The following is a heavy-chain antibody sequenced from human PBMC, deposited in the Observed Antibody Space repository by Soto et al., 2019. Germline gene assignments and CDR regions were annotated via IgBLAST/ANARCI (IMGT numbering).Heavy chain of an antibody. J-gene: IGHJ4*02. CDR2: ISTSGAGT. CDR1: GFTFSTYA. V-gene: IGHV3-23*01. Sequence: EVQLLESGGGLVQPGESLRLSCAASGFTFSTYAMSWVRQAPGKGLEWVSSISTSGAGTYYADSVQGRFTISRDNSENTLYLQMNSLRAEDAAVYYCARDVPPGIAAAGTRYFDYWGQGALVTVSS. D-gene: IGHD6-13*01. CDR3: ARDVPPGIAAAGTRYFDY.